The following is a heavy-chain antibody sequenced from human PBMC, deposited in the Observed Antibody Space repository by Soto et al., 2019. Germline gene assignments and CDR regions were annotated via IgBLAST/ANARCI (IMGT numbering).Heavy chain of an antibody. CDR2: ISSNGGST. CDR3: ARDGCGGDCYSAYAFDI. D-gene: IGHD2-21*02. CDR1: GFTFSSYA. V-gene: IGHV3-64*01. Sequence: LRLSCAASGFTFSSYAMHWVRQAPGKGLEYVSAISSNGGSTYYANSVKGRFTISRDNSKNTLYLQMGSLRAEDMAVYYCARDGCGGDCYSAYAFDIWGQGTMVTVSS. J-gene: IGHJ3*02.